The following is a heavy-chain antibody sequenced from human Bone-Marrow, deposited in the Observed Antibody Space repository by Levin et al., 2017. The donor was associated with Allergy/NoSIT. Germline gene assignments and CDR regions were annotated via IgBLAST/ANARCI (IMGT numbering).Heavy chain of an antibody. CDR2: IISSSTTI. D-gene: IGHD1-20*01. Sequence: LSLPCAASGFTFSRYSMHWVRPAPGKGLEWVSYIISSSTTIDYADSVKGRFTISRDNAKNSLYLQMNSLRDEDTAVYYCAREDNLNAKRALDYWGQGTLVTVSS. CDR3: AREDNLNAKRALDY. J-gene: IGHJ4*02. V-gene: IGHV3-48*02. CDR1: GFTFSRYS.